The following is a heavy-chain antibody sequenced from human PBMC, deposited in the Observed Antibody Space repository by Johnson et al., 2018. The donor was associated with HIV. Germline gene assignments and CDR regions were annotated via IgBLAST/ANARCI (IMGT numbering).Heavy chain of an antibody. CDR3: ARDGGIGSTREDAFDI. D-gene: IGHD2-2*01. CDR2: IYDGGTT. Sequence: QMLLVESGGGLVQPGRSLRLSCAASGFTFDDYAMHWVRQAPGKGLEWVSFIYDGGTTYYADSVKGRFTISRDNSRNTWYLHLNSLRAVDTAVYYCARDGGIGSTREDAFDIWGQGTMVIVSS. V-gene: IGHV3-NL1*01. CDR1: GFTFDDYA. J-gene: IGHJ3*02.